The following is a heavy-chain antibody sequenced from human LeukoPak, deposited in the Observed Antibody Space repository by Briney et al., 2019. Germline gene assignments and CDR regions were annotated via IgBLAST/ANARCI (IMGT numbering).Heavy chain of an antibody. D-gene: IGHD1-26*01. CDR2: IYYSGST. V-gene: IGHV4-59*08. Sequence: SETLSLTCTVSGGSISSYYWSWIRQPPGKGLEWIGYIYYSGSTNYNPSLKSRVTISVDRSKNQFSLKLSSVTAADTAVYYCARAVGSSESNWFDPWGQGALVTVSS. J-gene: IGHJ5*02. CDR1: GGSISSYY. CDR3: ARAVGSSESNWFDP.